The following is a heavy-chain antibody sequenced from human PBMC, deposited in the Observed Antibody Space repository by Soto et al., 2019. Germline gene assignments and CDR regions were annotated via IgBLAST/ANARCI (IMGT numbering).Heavy chain of an antibody. J-gene: IGHJ4*02. CDR3: ARDRAHFYESSGRLDL. V-gene: IGHV4-30-4*01. CDR1: GDSMNNGDYF. Sequence: SETLSLTCFVSGDSMNNGDYFWTWIRQTPGKGLQWIGYISYSGSTFYNPSLKTRLAMSVDTSKNQFSVRLRSVTAADTAVYYCARDRAHFYESSGRLDLWGQGMLVTVSS. CDR2: ISYSGST. D-gene: IGHD3-22*01.